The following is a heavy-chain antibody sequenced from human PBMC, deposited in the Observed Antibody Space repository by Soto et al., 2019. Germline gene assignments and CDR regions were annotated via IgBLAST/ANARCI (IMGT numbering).Heavy chain of an antibody. CDR2: IYSGGST. D-gene: IGHD1-26*01. J-gene: IGHJ6*02. Sequence: GGSLRLSCAASGFTVSSNYMSWVRQAPGKGLEWVSVIYSGGSTYYADSVKGRFTISRHNSKNTLYLQMNSLRAEDTAVYYCARAVYSGSYYYYYGMDVWGQGTTVTVSS. CDR3: ARAVYSGSYYYYYGMDV. V-gene: IGHV3-53*04. CDR1: GFTVSSNY.